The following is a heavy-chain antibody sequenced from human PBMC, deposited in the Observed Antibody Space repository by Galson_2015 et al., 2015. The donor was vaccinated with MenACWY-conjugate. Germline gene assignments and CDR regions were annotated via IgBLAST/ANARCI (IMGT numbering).Heavy chain of an antibody. J-gene: IGHJ5*02. Sequence: SLRLSCAASGFTFGSYWMHWVRQVPGKGLVWVSRIDRAGSSTTYADSVKGRFTISRDNAKNTLYLQMNSLRAEDTAVYYCARDRRETAVSLPSNWFDPRGRGT. D-gene: IGHD4-11*01. CDR2: IDRAGSST. CDR3: ARDRRETAVSLPSNWFDP. CDR1: GFTFGSYW. V-gene: IGHV3-74*01.